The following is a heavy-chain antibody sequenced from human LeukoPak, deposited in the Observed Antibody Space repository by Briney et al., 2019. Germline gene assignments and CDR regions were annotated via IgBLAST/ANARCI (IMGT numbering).Heavy chain of an antibody. CDR1: GYTFTSYA. CDR2: INAGNGNT. J-gene: IGHJ5*02. V-gene: IGHV1-3*01. D-gene: IGHD3-16*01. CDR3: ARPAEIYDSSWFDP. Sequence: ASVKVSCKASGYTFTSYAMHWVRQAPGQRLEWMGWINAGNGNTKYSQKFQGRVTITRDTSASTAYMELSSLRSEDTAVYYCARPAEIYDSSWFDPWGQGTLVTVSS.